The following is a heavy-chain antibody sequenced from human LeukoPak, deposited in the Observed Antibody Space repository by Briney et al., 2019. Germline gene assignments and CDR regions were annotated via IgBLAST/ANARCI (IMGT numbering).Heavy chain of an antibody. CDR1: GFTFSSYW. D-gene: IGHD4-11*01. CDR2: IKQDGSEK. J-gene: IGHJ6*03. V-gene: IGHV3-7*01. CDR3: ARATLYYYYMDV. Sequence: GGSLRLSCAASGFTFSSYWMSWVRQAPGKGLEWVANIKQDGSEKYYADSVKGRFTISRDNSKNTLYLQMNSLRAEDTAVYYCARATLYYYYMDVWGKGTTVTVSS.